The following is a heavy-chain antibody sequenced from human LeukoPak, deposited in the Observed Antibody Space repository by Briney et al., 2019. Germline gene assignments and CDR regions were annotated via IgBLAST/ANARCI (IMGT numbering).Heavy chain of an antibody. CDR3: ARYRAYCSGGSCYYNWFDP. J-gene: IGHJ5*02. D-gene: IGHD2-15*01. V-gene: IGHV1-69*05. CDR2: IIPIFGTA. Sequence: SVKVSCKASGGTFSSYAISWVRQAPGQGLEWMGGIIPIFGTANYAQKFQGRVTITTDESTSTAYMELSSLRSEDTAVYYCARYRAYCSGGSCYYNWFDPWGQGTLATVSS. CDR1: GGTFSSYA.